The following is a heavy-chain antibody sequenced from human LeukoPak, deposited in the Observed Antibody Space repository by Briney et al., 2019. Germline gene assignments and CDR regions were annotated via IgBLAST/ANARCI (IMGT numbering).Heavy chain of an antibody. D-gene: IGHD3-10*01. Sequence: PGGSLRLSCAASGFTFSSYAMSWVRQAPGKGLEWVSTISGSGGSTYYADSVKGRFTISRDNSKNTLYLQMNSLRAEDTAVYYCAKGIRFSGRGGDYWGQGTLVTVSS. CDR3: AKGIRFSGRGGDY. CDR1: GFTFSSYA. J-gene: IGHJ4*02. V-gene: IGHV3-23*01. CDR2: ISGSGGST.